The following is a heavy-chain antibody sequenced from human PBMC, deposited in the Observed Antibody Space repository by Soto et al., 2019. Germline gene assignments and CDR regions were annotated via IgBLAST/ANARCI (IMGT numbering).Heavy chain of an antibody. CDR1: GFTFSSYA. J-gene: IGHJ2*01. V-gene: IGHV3-23*01. D-gene: IGHD6-19*01. CDR2: ISGSGATT. Sequence: EVQVLESGGDLVQPGGSLRLSCAASGFTFSSYAMNWVRQATGKGLEWVSSISGSGATTYYADSVKGRLTISRDNSKNTVYLQMNSLRADDTDVYFCAKGTEAVGGKYFDLWCRGTLVTVSS. CDR3: AKGTEAVGGKYFDL.